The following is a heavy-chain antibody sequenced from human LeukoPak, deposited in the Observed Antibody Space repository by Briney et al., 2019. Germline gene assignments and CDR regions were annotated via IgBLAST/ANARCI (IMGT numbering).Heavy chain of an antibody. J-gene: IGHJ2*01. Sequence: SVKVSCKASGGTFSSYAISWVRQSPGQGLEWMGGIIPIFGTANYAQKLQGRVTITADESTSTAYMELSSLRSEDTAVYYCARVKAARYFDLWGRGTLVTVSS. V-gene: IGHV1-69*13. CDR3: ARVKAARYFDL. D-gene: IGHD6-13*01. CDR2: IIPIFGTA. CDR1: GGTFSSYA.